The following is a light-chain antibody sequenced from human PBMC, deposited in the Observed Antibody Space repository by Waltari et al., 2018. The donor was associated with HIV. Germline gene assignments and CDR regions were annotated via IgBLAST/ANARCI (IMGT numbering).Light chain of an antibody. CDR1: SSDIGAYDS. CDR2: EVT. V-gene: IGLV2-8*01. CDR3: SSYGDSLRVL. J-gene: IGLJ3*02. Sequence: QSALTQPPSASGSLGQSVTISCTGSSSDIGAYDSVSWFQQHPRSAPKLLLYEVTRRPSTVSVRFSGSRSGSTAFLTVAGLQPDDEATYFCSSYGDSLRVLFGGGTNVTVL.